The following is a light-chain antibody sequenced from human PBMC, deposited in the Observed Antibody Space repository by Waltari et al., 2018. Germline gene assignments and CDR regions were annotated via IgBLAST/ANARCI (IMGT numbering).Light chain of an antibody. CDR3: QQTNSVPIT. Sequence: DIQMTQSPSSVSASVGDRVTITCRASQDIRNWLAWYQQKPGKAPNLLIYATSSLQTVVPTRFSGSGAGTEFTLTISSLQPEDFATYYCQQTNSVPITFGPGTKVDIK. J-gene: IGKJ3*01. CDR1: QDIRNW. CDR2: ATS. V-gene: IGKV1-12*01.